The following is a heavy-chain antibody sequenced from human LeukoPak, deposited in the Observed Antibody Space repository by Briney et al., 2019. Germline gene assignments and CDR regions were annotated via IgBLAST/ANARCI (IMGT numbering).Heavy chain of an antibody. CDR3: ARGGSSTWRIGYYFDF. J-gene: IGHJ4*02. CDR1: GGSVSSYY. V-gene: IGHV4-59*02. D-gene: IGHD6-13*01. Sequence: SETLSLTCTVSGGSVSSYYWNWIRQVPGKGLEWIGFIYSSGSTNYNPSLKSRVTMSVDTSKNQFSLKLRSVTDADTAVYHCARGGSSTWRIGYYFDFWGQGTLVTVSS. CDR2: IYSSGST.